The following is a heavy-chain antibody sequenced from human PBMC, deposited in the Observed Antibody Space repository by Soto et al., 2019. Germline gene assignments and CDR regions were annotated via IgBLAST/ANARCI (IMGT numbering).Heavy chain of an antibody. CDR3: ARESHDIFTGPPSVWYFGL. J-gene: IGHJ2*01. Sequence: QVQLQQWGAGPLRPLETLSLTCGVSGGSFSGYYWAWIRQSPGKGLVWIGEINDRGTINYNPSLKSRVSISVDTTKNHYSQNLRSVTAADTAVYYCARESHDIFTGPPSVWYFGLWGRGTLVTVSS. CDR2: INDRGTI. CDR1: GGSFSGYY. V-gene: IGHV4-34*01. D-gene: IGHD3-9*01.